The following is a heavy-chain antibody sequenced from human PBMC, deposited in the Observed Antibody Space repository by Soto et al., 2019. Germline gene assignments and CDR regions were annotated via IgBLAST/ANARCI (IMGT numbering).Heavy chain of an antibody. D-gene: IGHD6-13*01. CDR3: AREGIAAAGTGSWAFDI. V-gene: IGHV4-31*03. CDR1: GGSISSGGYY. Sequence: QVQLQESGPGLVKPSQTLSLTCTVSGGSISSGGYYWSWIRQHPGKGLEWIGYIYYSGSTYYNPSLKSRVTISVDTSKNQFSLKLSSVTAADTAVYYCAREGIAAAGTGSWAFDIWGQGTMVTVSS. CDR2: IYYSGST. J-gene: IGHJ3*02.